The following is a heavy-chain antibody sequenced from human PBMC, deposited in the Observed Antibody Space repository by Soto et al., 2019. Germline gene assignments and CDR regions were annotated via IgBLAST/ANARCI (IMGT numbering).Heavy chain of an antibody. V-gene: IGHV3-49*03. CDR1: GFTFGDYA. J-gene: IGHJ6*03. D-gene: IGHD2-2*01. CDR2: IRSKAYGGTT. CDR3: TRDRVVVPAAMWDYYYYYMDV. Sequence: GSLRLSCTASGFTFGDYAMSWFRQAPGKGLEWVGFIRSKAYGGTTEYAASVKGRFTISRDDSKSIAYLQMNSLKTEDTAVYYCTRDRVVVPAAMWDYYYYYMDVWGKGTTVTVSS.